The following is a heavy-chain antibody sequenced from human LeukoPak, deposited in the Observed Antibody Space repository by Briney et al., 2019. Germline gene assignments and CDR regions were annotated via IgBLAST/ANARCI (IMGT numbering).Heavy chain of an antibody. D-gene: IGHD1-26*01. V-gene: IGHV1-69*13. CDR3: AREVGAIQGVGYYYYYGMDV. CDR2: IIPIFGTA. Sequence: GASVKVSCKASGGTFSSYAISWVRQAPGQGLEWMGGIIPIFGTANYAQKFQGRVTITADESTSTAYMELSSLRSEDTAVYYCAREVGAIQGVGYYYYYGMDVWGQGTTVTVSS. J-gene: IGHJ6*02. CDR1: GGTFSSYA.